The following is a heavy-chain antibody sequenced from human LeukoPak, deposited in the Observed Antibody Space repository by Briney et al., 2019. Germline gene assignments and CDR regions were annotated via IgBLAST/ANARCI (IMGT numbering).Heavy chain of an antibody. Sequence: GGSLRLSCAASGFTFSSYWMSWVRQAPGKGLEWVANIKQDGSEKYYMDSVKGRFTISRDNSKNTLYLQMNSLRAEDTAVYYCAKGAYCSSTSCHADNWFDPWGQGTLVTVSS. CDR3: AKGAYCSSTSCHADNWFDP. CDR1: GFTFSSYW. V-gene: IGHV3-7*03. J-gene: IGHJ5*02. CDR2: IKQDGSEK. D-gene: IGHD2-2*01.